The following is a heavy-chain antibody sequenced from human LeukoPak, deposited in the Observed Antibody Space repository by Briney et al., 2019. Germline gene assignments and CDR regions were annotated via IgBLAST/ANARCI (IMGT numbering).Heavy chain of an antibody. J-gene: IGHJ4*02. V-gene: IGHV1-2*02. CDR3: ARGGITMIVVVIDY. CDR1: GYTFTGYY. CDR2: INPNSGGT. D-gene: IGHD3-22*01. Sequence: GASVNVSCTASGYTFTGYYMHWVRQAPGKGLEWMGWINPNSGGTNYAQKFQGRVTMTRDTSISTAYMELSRLRSDDTAVYYCARGGITMIVVVIDYWGQGTLVTVSS.